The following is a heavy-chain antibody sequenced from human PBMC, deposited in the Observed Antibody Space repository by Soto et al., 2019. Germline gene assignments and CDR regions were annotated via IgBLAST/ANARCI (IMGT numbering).Heavy chain of an antibody. D-gene: IGHD3-16*01. CDR2: ICSKADNYRT. CDR3: MRESMKGGGFDY. V-gene: IGHV3-72*01. Sequence: EVQLVESGGGLVQPGGSLRLSCETSGFRFSDHHMDWVRQAPGKGLEWVARICSKADNYRTSYAASVKDRFTISRDDSRNSLYLQMASLKTDDTALYYCMRESMKGGGFDYWGQGTLVTVSS. J-gene: IGHJ4*02. CDR1: GFRFSDHH.